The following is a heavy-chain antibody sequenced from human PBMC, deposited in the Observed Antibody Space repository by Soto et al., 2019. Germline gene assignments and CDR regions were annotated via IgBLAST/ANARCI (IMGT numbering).Heavy chain of an antibody. Sequence: SVKVSCKASGGTFSSYAISWVRQAPGQGLEWMGGIIPIFGTAIYAQKFQGRVTITADESTSTAYMELSSLRSEDTAVYYCARAFGYCSGGSCYDDYGDPRVRFDPWGQGTLVTVSS. V-gene: IGHV1-69*13. J-gene: IGHJ5*02. CDR3: ARAFGYCSGGSCYDDYGDPRVRFDP. CDR1: GGTFSSYA. D-gene: IGHD2-15*01. CDR2: IIPIFGTA.